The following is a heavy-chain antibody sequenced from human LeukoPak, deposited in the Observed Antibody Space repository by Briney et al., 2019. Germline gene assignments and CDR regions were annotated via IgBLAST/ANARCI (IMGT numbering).Heavy chain of an antibody. CDR3: AGIVVVVAATLPSFDS. D-gene: IGHD2-15*01. J-gene: IGHJ3*02. Sequence: SGTLSLTCAVSGGSLSSSNWWSWVRHSPGKGLEGSGEIYHDGRTNYDPFLKSRVTLSVDKPNNQFSLKLRSVSAADTTVYYCAGIVVVVAATLPSFDSWGQGTMVTVSS. CDR1: GGSLSSSNW. V-gene: IGHV4-4*02. CDR2: IYHDGRT.